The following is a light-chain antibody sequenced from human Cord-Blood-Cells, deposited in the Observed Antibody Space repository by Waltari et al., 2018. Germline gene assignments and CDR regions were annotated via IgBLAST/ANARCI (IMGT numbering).Light chain of an antibody. J-gene: IGLJ3*02. CDR1: SSDVGGYNY. CDR3: SSYTSSSTLV. V-gene: IGLV2-14*01. CDR2: DVS. Sequence: QSALTQPASASGSPGQSITISCTGTSSDVGGYNYVSWYQQHPGKAPKLMIYDVSNRPSGVSNRFSGSKSGNTGSLTISGLQAEDEADYYCSSYTSSSTLVFGGGTKLTVL.